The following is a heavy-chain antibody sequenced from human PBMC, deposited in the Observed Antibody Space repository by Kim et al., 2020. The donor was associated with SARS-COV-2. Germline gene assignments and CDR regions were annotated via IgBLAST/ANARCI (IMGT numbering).Heavy chain of an antibody. CDR2: INHSGST. J-gene: IGHJ4*02. D-gene: IGHD2-8*01. CDR1: GGSFSGYY. CDR3: ARTCCTNGVCSEFDY. V-gene: IGHV4-34*01. Sequence: SETLSLTCAVYGGSFSGYYWSWIRQPPGKGLEWIGEINHSGSTNYNPSLKSRVTISVDTSKNQFSLKLSSVTAADTAVYYCARTCCTNGVCSEFDYWGQGTLVTVSS.